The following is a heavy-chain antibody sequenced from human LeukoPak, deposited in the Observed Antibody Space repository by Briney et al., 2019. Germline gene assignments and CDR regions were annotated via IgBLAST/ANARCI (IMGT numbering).Heavy chain of an antibody. CDR3: AKDSGSGSYSPYYFDY. CDR1: GFTFDDFA. V-gene: IGHV3-9*01. D-gene: IGHD1-26*01. CDR2: FSWNSGSI. Sequence: SLRLSCAASGFTFDDFAMHWVRQTPGKGLEWVSGFSWNSGSIGYADSVKGRFTISRDNAKNSLYLQMNSLRAEDTALYYCAKDSGSGSYSPYYFDYWGQGTLVTVSS. J-gene: IGHJ4*02.